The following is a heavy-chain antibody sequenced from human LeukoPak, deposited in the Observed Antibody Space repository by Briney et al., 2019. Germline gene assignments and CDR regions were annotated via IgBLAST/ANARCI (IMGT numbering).Heavy chain of an antibody. V-gene: IGHV1-69*05. D-gene: IGHD2-2*01. J-gene: IGHJ4*02. CDR3: ARDVVVVPAAIAGATTNFDY. Sequence: SVKVSCKASGGTFSSYAISWVRQAPGQGLEWMGGIIPIFGTANYAQKLQGRVTMTTDTSTSTAYMELRSLRSDDTAVYYCARDVVVVPAAIAGATTNFDYWGQGTLVTVSS. CDR1: GGTFSSYA. CDR2: IIPIFGTA.